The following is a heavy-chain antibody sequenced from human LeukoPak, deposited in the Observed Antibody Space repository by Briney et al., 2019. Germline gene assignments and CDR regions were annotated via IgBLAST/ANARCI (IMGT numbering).Heavy chain of an antibody. CDR1: GYTFTSYG. J-gene: IGHJ3*02. CDR3: ARDASPGGYYDSSGYYYNAFDI. CDR2: ISAYNGNT. Sequence: ASVKVSCKASGYTFTSYGISWVRQAPGQGLEWMGWISAYNGNTNYAQKLQGRVTMTTDTSTSTAYMELRSLRSDDTAVYYCARDASPGGYYDSSGYYYNAFDIWGQGTMVTVSS. V-gene: IGHV1-18*01. D-gene: IGHD3-22*01.